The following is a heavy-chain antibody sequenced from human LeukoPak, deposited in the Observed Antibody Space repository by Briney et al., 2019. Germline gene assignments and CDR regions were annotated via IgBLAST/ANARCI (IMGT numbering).Heavy chain of an antibody. D-gene: IGHD4-17*01. J-gene: IGHJ5*02. CDR1: GYSISSGYY. Sequence: SETLSLTCTVSGYSISSGYYWGWIRQPPGKGLEWIGSIYHSGSTYYNPSLKSRVTISVDTSKNQSSLKLSSVTAADTAVYYCARDRSVTVTTSGWFDPWGQGTLVTVSS. V-gene: IGHV4-38-2*02. CDR3: ARDRSVTVTTSGWFDP. CDR2: IYHSGST.